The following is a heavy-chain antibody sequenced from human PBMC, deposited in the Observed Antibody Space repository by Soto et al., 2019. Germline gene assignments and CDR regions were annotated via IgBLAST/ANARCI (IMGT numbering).Heavy chain of an antibody. D-gene: IGHD5-18*01. V-gene: IGHV4-30-4*01. CDR3: ASASPVVTDV. J-gene: IGHJ6*02. CDR1: GGSISSGDYY. Sequence: QVQLQESGPGLVKPSQTLSLTCTVSGGSISSGDYYWSWIRQPPGKGLEWIGYIYYSGSTSYNPSLTTRVTISADTSNNHFSLKLSSVTAADTAVYYCASASPVVTDVWGQGTTVTVSS. CDR2: IYYSGST.